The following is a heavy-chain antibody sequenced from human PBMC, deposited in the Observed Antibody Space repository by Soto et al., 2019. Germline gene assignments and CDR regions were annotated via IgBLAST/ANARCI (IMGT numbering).Heavy chain of an antibody. CDR1: GGSISSSSFH. CDR2: IYYSGST. V-gene: IGHV4-39*01. Sequence: QLQLQESGPGLVKPSETLSLTCTVSGGSISSSSFHWGWIRQPPGKGLEWIGSIYYSGSTYYSPSLKSRVTIAVDTSKNQFSMKLSSVTAADTAVYYCARRERAAGTDWWFDPWGQGTLVTVSS. D-gene: IGHD6-13*01. J-gene: IGHJ5*02. CDR3: ARRERAAGTDWWFDP.